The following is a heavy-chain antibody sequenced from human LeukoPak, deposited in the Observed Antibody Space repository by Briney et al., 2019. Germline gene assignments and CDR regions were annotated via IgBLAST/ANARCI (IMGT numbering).Heavy chain of an antibody. CDR2: INHSGST. CDR1: GGSFSGYY. D-gene: IGHD3-22*01. CDR3: ASTSYYYDSSGQLVDAFDI. J-gene: IGHJ3*02. V-gene: IGHV4-34*01. Sequence: SETLSLTCAVYGGSFSGYYWSWIRQPPGKGLEWIGEINHSGSTNYNPSLKSRVTISVDTSKNQFSLKLSSVTAADTAVYYCASTSYYYDSSGQLVDAFDIWGQGTTVTVSS.